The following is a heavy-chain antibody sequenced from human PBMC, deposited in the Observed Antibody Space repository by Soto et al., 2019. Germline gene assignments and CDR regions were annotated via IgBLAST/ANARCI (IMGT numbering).Heavy chain of an antibody. CDR3: DRHVREFSGPRTDDFFDF. V-gene: IGHV4-39*01. J-gene: IGHJ4*02. D-gene: IGHD3-10*02. CDR1: GDTISVDAYF. Sequence: PSETLSLTCTVSGDTISVDAYFLGWIRQPPGKGLEWIGNIFFRGNTYYNPSLKSRVSVVVDTSKNQFSLRLSSMTAADTAVYYCDRHVREFSGPRTDDFFDFSGQGILVTVSS. CDR2: IFFRGNT.